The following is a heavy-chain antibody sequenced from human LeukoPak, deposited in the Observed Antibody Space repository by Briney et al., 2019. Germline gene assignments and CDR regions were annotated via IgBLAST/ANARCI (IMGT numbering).Heavy chain of an antibody. CDR3: ARVDCSSTSCYRLNAFDAFDI. Sequence: ASVKVSCKASGYTYTSYGISWVRQAPGQGLEWVGWISAYNGNTNYAQKLQGRVTMTTDTSTSTAYMELRSLRSDDTAVYYCARVDCSSTSCYRLNAFDAFDIWGQGTMVTVSS. CDR2: ISAYNGNT. D-gene: IGHD2-2*01. J-gene: IGHJ3*02. CDR1: GYTYTSYG. V-gene: IGHV1-18*01.